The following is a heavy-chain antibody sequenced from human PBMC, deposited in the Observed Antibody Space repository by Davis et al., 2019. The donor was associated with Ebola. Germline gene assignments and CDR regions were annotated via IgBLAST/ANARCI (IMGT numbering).Heavy chain of an antibody. CDR2: IYYSGST. CDR3: ARDRRYCSGGSCYGGWFDP. V-gene: IGHV4-59*01. CDR1: GGSISSYY. J-gene: IGHJ5*02. D-gene: IGHD2-15*01. Sequence: GSLRLSCTVSGGSISSYYWSWIRQPPGKGLEWIGYIYYSGSTNYNPSLKSRVTISVDTSKNQFSLKLSSVTAADTAVYYCARDRRYCSGGSCYGGWFDPWGQGTLVTVSS.